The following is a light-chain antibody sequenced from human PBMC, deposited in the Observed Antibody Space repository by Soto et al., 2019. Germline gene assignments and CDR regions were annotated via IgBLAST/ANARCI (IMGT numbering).Light chain of an antibody. V-gene: IGKV1-9*01. CDR1: QDLSGY. CDR3: QHPMWA. J-gene: IGKJ1*01. Sequence: IPLTQSPSSLSASVGDRVTITCRASQDLSGYVAWYQQRPGRAPQLLIYAASALQTGVHSRFSGSGSGTDFTLTITSLQPEDFGTYYCQHPMWAFGQGTTVEI. CDR2: AAS.